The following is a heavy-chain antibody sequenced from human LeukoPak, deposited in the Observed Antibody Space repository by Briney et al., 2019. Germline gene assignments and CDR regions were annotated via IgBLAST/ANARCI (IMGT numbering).Heavy chain of an antibody. Sequence: ASVKVPCKASGYTFTSYDINWVRQATGQGLEWMGWMNPNSGNTGYAQKFQGRVTITRNTSISTAYMELSSLRSEDTAVYYCARGRKIFCTNGVCYWTFYYYYYMDVWGKGTTVTVSS. J-gene: IGHJ6*03. CDR3: ARGRKIFCTNGVCYWTFYYYYYMDV. V-gene: IGHV1-8*03. D-gene: IGHD2-8*01. CDR2: MNPNSGNT. CDR1: GYTFTSYD.